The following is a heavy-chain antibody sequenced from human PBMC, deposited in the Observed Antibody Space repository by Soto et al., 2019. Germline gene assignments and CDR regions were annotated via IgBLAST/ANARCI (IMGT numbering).Heavy chain of an antibody. J-gene: IGHJ3*02. V-gene: IGHV3-66*01. D-gene: IGHD2-15*01. Sequence: EDQLVESGGGLVQPGGSLRLSYVASGFTVADIYMNWVRQAPGKGLEWVSVIYKDFTDYADFVKGRFSVSTDSSKNALYLQMDNLRAEDTAVYYCAREPRYCSGGSCSIMGDAFDILGQGAMVTFSS. CDR3: AREPRYCSGGSCSIMGDAFDI. CDR1: GFTVADIY. CDR2: IYKDFT.